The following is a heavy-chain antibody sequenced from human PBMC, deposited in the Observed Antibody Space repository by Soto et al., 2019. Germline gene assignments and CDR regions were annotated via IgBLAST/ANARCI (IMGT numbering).Heavy chain of an antibody. D-gene: IGHD4-17*01. J-gene: IGHJ4*02. CDR1: GFTFSYYG. CDR2: IWYDGSNI. Sequence: QVQLVESGGGVVQPGRSLRLSCAASGFTFSYYGMHWVRQAPGKGLEWVAVIWYDGSNIYYADSVKGRFTISRDNPRNTVFLEMNSLRAEDTAVYYCARGVDYGDYAIDYWGQGTLVTVSS. CDR3: ARGVDYGDYAIDY. V-gene: IGHV3-33*01.